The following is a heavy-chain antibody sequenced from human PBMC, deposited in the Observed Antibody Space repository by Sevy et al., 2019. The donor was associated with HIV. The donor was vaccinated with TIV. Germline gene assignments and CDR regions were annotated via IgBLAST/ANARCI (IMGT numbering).Heavy chain of an antibody. CDR2: FRSKAYGGKT. Sequence: GGSLRLSCTTSGFTFGDYAMTWVRQAPGKGLEWVGFFRSKAYGGKTEYAAYGKGRFTISRDDSKSIAYLQMNSLKTEDTAVYYCTRYCSSSSCEKTNWVDAFDIWGQGTMVTVSS. CDR3: TRYCSSSSCEKTNWVDAFDI. CDR1: GFTFGDYA. J-gene: IGHJ3*02. D-gene: IGHD2-2*01. V-gene: IGHV3-49*04.